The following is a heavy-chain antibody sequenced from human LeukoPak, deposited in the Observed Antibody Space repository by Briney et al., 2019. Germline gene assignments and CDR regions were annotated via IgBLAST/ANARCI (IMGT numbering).Heavy chain of an antibody. CDR3: ARAPMGRGALY. CDR2: MNPASGNA. CDR1: GYTFTNFD. V-gene: IGHV1-8*01. D-gene: IGHD3-10*01. Sequence: ASVKVSCKASGYTFTNFDINWVRQAPGQGLEWMGWMNPASGNAGSAQKFQGRVTLTRDTSMSTAYMEVTSLRSDDTAFYYCARAPMGRGALYWGQGTLVTVNS. J-gene: IGHJ4*02.